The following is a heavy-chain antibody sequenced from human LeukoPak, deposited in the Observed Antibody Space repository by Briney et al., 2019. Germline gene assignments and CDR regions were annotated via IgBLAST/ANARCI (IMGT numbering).Heavy chain of an antibody. J-gene: IGHJ4*02. D-gene: IGHD1-26*01. CDR3: ASSVGSTDY. V-gene: IGHV4-34*01. CDR1: GESLSKYY. CDR2: INHRGST. Sequence: SETLSLTCAVYGESLSKYYWTWIRQSPGKGLEWIGEINHRGSTNHNPSLKSRVTLSVGTSKHQFSLKLTSVTAADAAVYYCASSVGSTDYWGQGTLVTVFS.